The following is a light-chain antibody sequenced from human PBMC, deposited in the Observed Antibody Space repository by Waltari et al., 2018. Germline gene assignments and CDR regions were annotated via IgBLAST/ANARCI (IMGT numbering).Light chain of an antibody. CDR3: QQYNNSPWT. CDR1: QSIGSNY. V-gene: IGKV3-20*01. J-gene: IGKJ1*01. CDR2: AAS. Sequence: EIVLTQSPGTLPLSPGERATLPCRASQSIGSNYLAWYQQRPGQAPRLLIYAASSRATGIPDRFSGGASGTDFTLTISRLEPEDFAVYFCQQYNNSPWTFGQGTKVEIK.